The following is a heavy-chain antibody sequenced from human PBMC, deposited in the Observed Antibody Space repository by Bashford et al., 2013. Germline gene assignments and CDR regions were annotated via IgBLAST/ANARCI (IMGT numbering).Heavy chain of an antibody. Sequence: SLRLSCAASGFTFDDYAMHWVRQAPGKGLEWVSGISWNSGSIGYADSVKGRFTISRDNAKNSLYLQMNSLRAEDTALYCCAKDMGSGMVRGVIIANYYYYYGMDVWGQGTTVTVSS. CDR3: AKDMGSGMVRGVIIANYYYYYGMDV. CDR2: ISWNSGSI. J-gene: IGHJ6*02. D-gene: IGHD3-10*01. V-gene: IGHV3-9*01. CDR1: GFTFDDYA.